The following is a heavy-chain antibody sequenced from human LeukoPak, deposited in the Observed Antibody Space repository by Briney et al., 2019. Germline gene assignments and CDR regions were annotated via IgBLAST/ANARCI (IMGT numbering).Heavy chain of an antibody. CDR1: GFTFSNYA. CDR3: VRDAAYSAFNM. J-gene: IGHJ3*02. CDR2: ISGSGGST. V-gene: IGHV3-23*01. D-gene: IGHD4-11*01. Sequence: GGSLRLSCAASGFTFSNYAMSWVRQAPGKGLEWVSAISGSGGSTYYADSVKGRFTISRDNAKNSLYLQMDSLRDEDTAVYYCVRDAAYSAFNMWGQGTMVTVSS.